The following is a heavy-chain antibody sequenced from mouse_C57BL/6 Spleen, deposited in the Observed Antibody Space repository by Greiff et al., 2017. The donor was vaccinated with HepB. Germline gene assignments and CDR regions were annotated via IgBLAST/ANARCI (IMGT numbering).Heavy chain of an antibody. CDR1: GYTFTSYW. Sequence: QVQLKQPGAELVRPGSSVKLSCKASGYTFTSYWMDWVKQRPGQGLEWIGNIYPSDSETHYNQKFKDKATLTVDKSSSTAYMQLSSLTSEDSAVYYCARWGLGRGAYWGQGTLVTVSA. CDR3: ARWGLGRGAY. D-gene: IGHD4-1*01. V-gene: IGHV1-61*01. J-gene: IGHJ3*01. CDR2: IYPSDSET.